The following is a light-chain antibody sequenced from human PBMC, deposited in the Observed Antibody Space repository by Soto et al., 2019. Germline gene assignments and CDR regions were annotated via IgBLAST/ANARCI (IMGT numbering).Light chain of an antibody. Sequence: EIVMTQSPATLSVSPGERATLSCRASQSVNINLAWYQQKPGQTPRLLIHSASIRAPGISARFSGSGSGTDFTLTISSLQSEDFAVYYCQQYNNWPPFTFGQGSKLKIK. CDR2: SAS. CDR1: QSVNIN. CDR3: QQYNNWPPFT. J-gene: IGKJ2*01. V-gene: IGKV3-15*01.